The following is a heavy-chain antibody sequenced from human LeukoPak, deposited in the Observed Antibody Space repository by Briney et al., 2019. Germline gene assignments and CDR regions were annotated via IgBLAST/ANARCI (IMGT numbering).Heavy chain of an antibody. D-gene: IGHD3-3*01. CDR2: IYYSGRT. J-gene: IGHJ6*03. CDR3: ARAFSRRIFYMDV. CDR1: GGSISSGSYY. V-gene: IGHV4-39*07. Sequence: SETLSLTCTVSGGSISSGSYYWGWIRQPPGKGLEWIGNIYYSGRTYDNPSLKSRVSISLDTSKNHFSLKLSSVTAADTAVYYCARAFSRRIFYMDVWGKGTTVTISS.